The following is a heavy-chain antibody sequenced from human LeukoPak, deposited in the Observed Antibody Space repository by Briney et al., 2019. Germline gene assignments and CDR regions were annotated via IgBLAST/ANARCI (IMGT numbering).Heavy chain of an antibody. CDR3: ARAKGDYYDSSGYSR. V-gene: IGHV4-59*05. D-gene: IGHD3-22*01. CDR2: IYYSGST. CDR1: GGSISSYY. J-gene: IGHJ4*02. Sequence: SETLSLTCTVSGGSISSYYWSWIRQPPGKGLEWIGSIYYSGSTYYNPSLKSRVTISVDTSKNQFSLKLSSVTAADTAVYYCARAKGDYYDSSGYSRWGQGTLVTVSS.